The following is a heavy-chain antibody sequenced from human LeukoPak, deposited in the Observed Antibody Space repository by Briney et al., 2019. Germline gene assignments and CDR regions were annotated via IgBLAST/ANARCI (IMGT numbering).Heavy chain of an antibody. J-gene: IGHJ5*02. V-gene: IGHV4-4*07. CDR1: AGSMNNYY. CDR3: ARLIPLPNMAATNNWFDP. Sequence: SETLSLTCIVSAGSMNNYYWGWIRQPAEKGLEWIGRLRTTGSTNYNPSLKSRVTISVDTSKNQFSLKLSSVTAADTAVYYCARLIPLPNMAATNNWFDPWGQGTLVTVSS. D-gene: IGHD6-25*01. CDR2: LRTTGST.